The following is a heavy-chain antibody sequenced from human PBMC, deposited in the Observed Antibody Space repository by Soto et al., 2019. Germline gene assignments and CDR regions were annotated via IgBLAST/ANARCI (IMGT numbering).Heavy chain of an antibody. D-gene: IGHD4-17*01. Sequence: ASVKVSCKASGYTFTSYGISWVRQAPGQGLEWMGWISAYNGNTNYAQKLQGRVTMTTDTSTSTAYMELSSLRSEDTAVYYCARSYQRSPYYGMDVWGQGTTVTSP. J-gene: IGHJ6*02. V-gene: IGHV1-18*01. CDR2: ISAYNGNT. CDR1: GYTFTSYG. CDR3: ARSYQRSPYYGMDV.